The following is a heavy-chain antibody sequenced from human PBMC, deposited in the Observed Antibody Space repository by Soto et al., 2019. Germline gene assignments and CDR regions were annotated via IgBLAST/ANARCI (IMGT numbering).Heavy chain of an antibody. CDR1: GFTFSSYA. Sequence: EVQLLESGGGLVQPGGSLRLSCAASGFTFSSYAMSWVRQAPGKGLEWVSAISGSGGSTYYADSVKGRFTISRDNSKNTLYLQMNSLRAEDTAVYYCAKPSELVWLTNDAFDIWGQGTMVTVSS. CDR3: AKPSELVWLTNDAFDI. V-gene: IGHV3-23*01. J-gene: IGHJ3*02. D-gene: IGHD3-3*01. CDR2: ISGSGGST.